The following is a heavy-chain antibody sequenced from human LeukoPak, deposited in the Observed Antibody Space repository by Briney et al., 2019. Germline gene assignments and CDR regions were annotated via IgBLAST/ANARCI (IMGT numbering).Heavy chain of an antibody. Sequence: GRSLRLSCAASGFTFSSYGMHWVRQAPGKGLEWVAVISYDGSNKYYADSVKGRFTISRDNSKNTLYLQMNSLRVEDTAVYYCARATSSQVRPFDIWGQGTMVTVSS. J-gene: IGHJ3*02. CDR3: ARATSSQVRPFDI. CDR1: GFTFSSYG. V-gene: IGHV3-30*03. D-gene: IGHD3-10*01. CDR2: ISYDGSNK.